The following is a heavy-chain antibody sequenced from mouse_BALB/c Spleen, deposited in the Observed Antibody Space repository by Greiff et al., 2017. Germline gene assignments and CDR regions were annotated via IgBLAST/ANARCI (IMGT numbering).Heavy chain of an antibody. CDR2: ISYDGSN. Sequence: ESGPGLVKPSQSLSLTCSVTGYSITSGYYWNWIRQFPGNKLEWMGYISYDGSNNYNPSLKNRISITRDTSKNQFFLKLNSVTTEDTATYYCATYGNYPYWYFDVWGAGTTVTVSS. J-gene: IGHJ1*01. CDR1: GYSITSGYY. V-gene: IGHV3-6*02. D-gene: IGHD2-1*01. CDR3: ATYGNYPYWYFDV.